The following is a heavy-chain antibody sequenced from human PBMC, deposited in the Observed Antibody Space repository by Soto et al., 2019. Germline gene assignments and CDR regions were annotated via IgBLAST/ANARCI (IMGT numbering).Heavy chain of an antibody. CDR1: GGSIITSNW. D-gene: IGHD6-19*01. CDR3: VRERVVAGTDWFFDI. J-gene: IGHJ2*01. V-gene: IGHV4-4*02. Sequence: QVQLKESSPGLVKPSGTLSLTCNISGGSIITSNWWSWVRQAPGKGLQWIGDISHSGSTNYNPSLKHRASISVDKPNHKFSLTLSSMTAADPALYYCVRERVVAGTDWFFDIWGRGSLVTVSS. CDR2: ISHSGST.